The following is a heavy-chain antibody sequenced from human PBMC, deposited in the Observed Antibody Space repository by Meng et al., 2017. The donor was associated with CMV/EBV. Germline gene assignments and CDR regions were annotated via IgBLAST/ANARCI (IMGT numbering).Heavy chain of an antibody. CDR2: ISAYNGNT. CDR3: ARVYPRPSRVVVPPGAYYYYGMDV. V-gene: IGHV1-18*01. J-gene: IGHJ6*02. CDR1: GYTFTSYG. D-gene: IGHD3-22*01. Sequence: ASVKVSCKASGYTFTSYGISWVRQAPGQGLEWMGWISAYNGNTNYAQKLQGRVTMNTDTSTSTAYMALSSLRSDDTAVYYCARVYPRPSRVVVPPGAYYYYGMDVWGQGTTVTVSS.